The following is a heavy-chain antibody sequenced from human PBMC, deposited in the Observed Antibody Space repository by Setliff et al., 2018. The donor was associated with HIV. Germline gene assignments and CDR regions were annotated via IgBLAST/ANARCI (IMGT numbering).Heavy chain of an antibody. Sequence: ASVKVSCKASGHTFSDYCISWMRQAPGQGFEWLGWINAYNGDTNYAPKFQGRVTMTRDKPTSTAYMALRSLRSDDTAMYYCGRDRGWDRRYFEYWGQGALVTVSS. J-gene: IGHJ4*02. CDR2: INAYNGDT. CDR1: GHTFSDYC. D-gene: IGHD1-26*01. V-gene: IGHV1-18*01. CDR3: GRDRGWDRRYFEY.